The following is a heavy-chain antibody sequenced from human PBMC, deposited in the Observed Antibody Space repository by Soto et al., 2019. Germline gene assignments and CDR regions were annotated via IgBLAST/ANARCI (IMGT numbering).Heavy chain of an antibody. J-gene: IGHJ3*02. V-gene: IGHV1-18*01. CDR2: ISAYNGNT. Sequence: VASVKVSCKASGYTFTSYGISWVRQAPGQGLEWMGWISAYNGNTNYAQKLQGRVTMTTDTSTSTAYMELRSLRSDDTAVYYCAQQQLLHDAFDIWGQGTMVTVSS. D-gene: IGHD6-13*01. CDR3: AQQQLLHDAFDI. CDR1: GYTFTSYG.